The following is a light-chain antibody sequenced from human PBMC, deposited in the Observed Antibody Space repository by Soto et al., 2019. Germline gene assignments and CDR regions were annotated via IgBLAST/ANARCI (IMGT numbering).Light chain of an antibody. CDR2: DAS. Sequence: EIVMTQSPATLSVSPGDRATLSCRASQSVSSSLAWYQQIPGQAPRLLIYDASTRATGIPARFGGSGSGTEFTLTISSLQSEDFAVYYCQQYKNWPPLTFGGGXKVDIK. CDR3: QQYKNWPPLT. V-gene: IGKV3-15*01. CDR1: QSVSSS. J-gene: IGKJ4*01.